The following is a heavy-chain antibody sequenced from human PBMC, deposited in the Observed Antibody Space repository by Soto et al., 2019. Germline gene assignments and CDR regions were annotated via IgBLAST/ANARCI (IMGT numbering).Heavy chain of an antibody. D-gene: IGHD1-1*01. CDR2: ISAHNGNT. CDR3: ARRRYGDY. CDR1: GYTFTSYG. V-gene: IGHV1-18*01. Sequence: QVHLVQSGAEVKKPGASVKVSCKASGYTFTSYGITWVRQAPGQGLEWMGWISAHNGNTDYAQKLQSRVIVTRDTSTSKAYMELRSLRSDDTAVYYCARRRYGDYWGQGALVTVSS. J-gene: IGHJ4*02.